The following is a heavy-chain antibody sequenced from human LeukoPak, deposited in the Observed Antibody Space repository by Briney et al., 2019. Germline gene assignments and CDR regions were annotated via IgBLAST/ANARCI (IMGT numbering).Heavy chain of an antibody. D-gene: IGHD3-10*01. V-gene: IGHV4-34*01. Sequence: PSETLSLTCAVYGGSFSGYYWSWIRQPPGKGLEWIGEINHSGSTNYNPSLKSRVTISVDTSKNQFSLKLSSVTAADTAVYYCASSAYRSGPSSDYYYYYGMDVWGQGTTVTVSS. CDR2: INHSGST. J-gene: IGHJ6*02. CDR1: GGSFSGYY. CDR3: ASSAYRSGPSSDYYYYYGMDV.